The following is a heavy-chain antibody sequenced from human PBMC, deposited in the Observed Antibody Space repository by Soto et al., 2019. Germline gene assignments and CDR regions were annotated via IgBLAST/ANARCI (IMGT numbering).Heavy chain of an antibody. J-gene: IGHJ5*02. CDR3: ARVVVPAAMRLGWFDP. CDR1: GGSFSGYY. V-gene: IGHV4-34*01. CDR2: INHSGST. D-gene: IGHD2-2*01. Sequence: PSETLSLTCAVYGGSFSGYYWSWIRQPPGKGLEWIGEINHSGSTNYNPSLKSRVTISVDTSKNQFSLELSSVTAADTAVYYCARVVVPAAMRLGWFDPWGQGTLVTVSS.